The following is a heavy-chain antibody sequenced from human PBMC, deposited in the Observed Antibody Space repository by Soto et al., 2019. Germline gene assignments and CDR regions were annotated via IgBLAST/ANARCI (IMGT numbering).Heavy chain of an antibody. J-gene: IGHJ4*02. V-gene: IGHV1-69*13. Sequence: SVKVTCKASGYTLTSYGMSWVRQATGQGLEWMGGIIAIFGKANYAQKLQGRVTITADESTSTAYMELSSLRSEDTAVYYCARDRNSGPSTGYFDYWGQGTLVTVSS. D-gene: IGHD5-12*01. CDR2: IIAIFGKA. CDR1: GYTLTSYG. CDR3: ARDRNSGPSTGYFDY.